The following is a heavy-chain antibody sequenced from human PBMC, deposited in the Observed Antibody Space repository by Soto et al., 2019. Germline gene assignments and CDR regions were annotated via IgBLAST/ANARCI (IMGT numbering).Heavy chain of an antibody. Sequence: QVQLVQSGAEVKKPGSSVKVSCKASGGTFSSYAISWVRQAPGQGLEWMGGIIPIFGTANYAQKFQGRVTITADKSTSTAYMELSSLRSEDTAVYYCARVKGDIVVVPAAQFFSMDVWGQGTTVTVSS. V-gene: IGHV1-69*06. CDR1: GGTFSSYA. D-gene: IGHD2-2*01. J-gene: IGHJ6*02. CDR2: IIPIFGTA. CDR3: ARVKGDIVVVPAAQFFSMDV.